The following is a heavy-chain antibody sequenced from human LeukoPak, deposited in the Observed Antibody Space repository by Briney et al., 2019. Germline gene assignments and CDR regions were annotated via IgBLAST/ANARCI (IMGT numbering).Heavy chain of an antibody. V-gene: IGHV4-39*01. D-gene: IGHD3-10*01. Sequence: SETLSLTCTVSGGSISSSSYYWGWIRQPPGKGLEWIGNTYYGGDTYYNPSLKSRVTISVDTSKNQFSLELNSVTAADTAVYYCARYTDPGSYKDYWGQGTLVTVSS. CDR2: TYYGGDT. CDR1: GGSISSSSYY. CDR3: ARYTDPGSYKDY. J-gene: IGHJ4*02.